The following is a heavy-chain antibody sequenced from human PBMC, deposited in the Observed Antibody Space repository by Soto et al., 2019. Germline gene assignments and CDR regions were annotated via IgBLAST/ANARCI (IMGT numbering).Heavy chain of an antibody. CDR3: ARDPGTGAALRAYHFDY. D-gene: IGHD1-1*01. CDR1: IYGFTTYA. J-gene: IGHJ4*02. CDR2: INAGNGDT. V-gene: IGHV1-3*01. Sequence: SVKVSCKASIYGFTTYALHWVRQAPGQRLEWMGWINAGNGDTKYSEKFQGRVTITRDTSANTAYMELSSLRSEDTSVYYCARDPGTGAALRAYHFDYWGQGTLVTASS.